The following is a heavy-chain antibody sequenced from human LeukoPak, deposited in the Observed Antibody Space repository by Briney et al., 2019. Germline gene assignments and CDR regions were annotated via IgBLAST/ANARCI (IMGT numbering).Heavy chain of an antibody. CDR3: ARDEPWEGI. J-gene: IGHJ3*02. CDR2: ISYSGST. V-gene: IGHV4-39*02. CDR1: GGSISSSSYY. Sequence: SETLSLTCTVSGGSISSSSYYWGWIRQPPGKGLEWIGSISYSGSTYYNPSLKSRVTISLDTSRNQFSLKLSSVTAADTAVYYCARDEPWEGIWGQGTMVTVSS. D-gene: IGHD1-26*01.